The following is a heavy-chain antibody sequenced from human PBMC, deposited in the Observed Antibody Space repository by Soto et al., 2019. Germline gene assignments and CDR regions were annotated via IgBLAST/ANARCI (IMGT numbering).Heavy chain of an antibody. CDR1: GGTFSSYT. D-gene: IGHD2-21*01. J-gene: IGHJ4*02. CDR3: ARGDYSLGFDY. CDR2: IIPILGIA. Sequence: QVQLVQSGAEVKKPGSSVQVSCKASGGTFSSYTISWVRQAPGQGLEWMGRIIPILGIANYAQKFQGRVTITADKSTSTAYMELSSLRSEDTAVYYCARGDYSLGFDYWGQGTLVTVSS. V-gene: IGHV1-69*02.